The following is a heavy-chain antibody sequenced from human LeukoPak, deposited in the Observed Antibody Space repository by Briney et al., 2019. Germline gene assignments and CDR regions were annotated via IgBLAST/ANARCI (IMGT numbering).Heavy chain of an antibody. CDR3: ARDPWVGSSGWYSVLYYFDY. V-gene: IGHV1-46*01. Sequence: ASVKVSCKASGDTFTSYFMHWVRQAPGQGLEWMGIINLSSGTATYTQKFQGRVTMTRDTSTGTAYMELSSLRSEDTAVYYCARDPWVGSSGWYSVLYYFDYWGQGTLVTVSS. CDR1: GDTFTSYF. J-gene: IGHJ4*02. D-gene: IGHD6-19*01. CDR2: INLSSGTA.